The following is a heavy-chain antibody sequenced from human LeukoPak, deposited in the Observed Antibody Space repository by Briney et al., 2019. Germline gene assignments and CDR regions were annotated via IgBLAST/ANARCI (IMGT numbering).Heavy chain of an antibody. D-gene: IGHD4-17*01. J-gene: IGHJ3*02. CDR2: IKQDGSQK. CDR3: ARGPTVTNFHDAFDI. Sequence: GGFLRLSCAASGFTFSSYWMSWVRQAPGKGLEWVATIKQDGSQKEYVDSVKGRFTISRDNAKNSLYLQMNSLRAEDTAVYYCARGPTVTNFHDAFDIWGQGTMVTVSS. CDR1: GFTFSSYW. V-gene: IGHV3-7*05.